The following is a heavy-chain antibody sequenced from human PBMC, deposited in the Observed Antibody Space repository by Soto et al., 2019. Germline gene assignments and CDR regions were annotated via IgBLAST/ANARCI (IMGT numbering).Heavy chain of an antibody. CDR1: GGSFSGYY. CDR3: ARGFGYSSSWYLTH. V-gene: IGHV4-34*01. Sequence: QVQLQQWGAGLLKPSETLSLTCAVYGGSFSGYYWSWIRQPPGKGLEWIGEINHSGSTNYNPSLKSRVTISVDTSKNQFSLKLSSVTAADTAVYYCARGFGYSSSWYLTHWGQGTLVTVSS. D-gene: IGHD6-13*01. J-gene: IGHJ4*02. CDR2: INHSGST.